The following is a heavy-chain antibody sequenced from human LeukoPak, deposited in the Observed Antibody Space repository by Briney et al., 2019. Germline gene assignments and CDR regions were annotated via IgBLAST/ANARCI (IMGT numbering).Heavy chain of an antibody. CDR1: RGSISSYY. Sequence: SETLSLTCTVSRGSISSYYWSWIRQPPGKGLEWIGYIYYSGSTNYNPSLKSRVTISVDTSKNQFSLKLSSVTAADTAVYYCARGTIDGNSYFDYWGQGTLVTVSS. D-gene: IGHD4-23*01. J-gene: IGHJ4*02. CDR2: IYYSGST. V-gene: IGHV4-59*01. CDR3: ARGTIDGNSYFDY.